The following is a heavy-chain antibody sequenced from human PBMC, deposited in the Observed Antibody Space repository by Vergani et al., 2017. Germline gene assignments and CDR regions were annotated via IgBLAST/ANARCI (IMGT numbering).Heavy chain of an antibody. Sequence: QVQLVESGGGVVQPGRSQRLSCAASGFTFSSYGMHWVRQAPGKGLEWVAVISYDGSNKYYADSVKGRFTISRDNSKNTLYLQMNSLRAEDTAVYYCARGGGYSSGYYYVRYWGQGTLVTVSS. CDR1: GFTFSSYG. D-gene: IGHD3-22*01. CDR2: ISYDGSNK. CDR3: ARGGGYSSGYYYVRY. V-gene: IGHV3-30*03. J-gene: IGHJ4*02.